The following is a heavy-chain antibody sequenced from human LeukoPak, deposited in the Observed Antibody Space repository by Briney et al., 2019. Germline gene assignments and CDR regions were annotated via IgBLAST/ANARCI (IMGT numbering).Heavy chain of an antibody. V-gene: IGHV4-39*01. Sequence: SETLSLTCTVSGDSITNSNFYWGWIRQSPGKGLEWIGSIFHSGSTNYNPSLKSRVTISVDTSKNQFYLRVRSVTAAETALYYCAGREIVTGYFDFWGRGTLVTVSS. CDR1: GDSITNSNFY. D-gene: IGHD3-9*01. CDR3: AGREIVTGYFDF. J-gene: IGHJ4*02. CDR2: IFHSGST.